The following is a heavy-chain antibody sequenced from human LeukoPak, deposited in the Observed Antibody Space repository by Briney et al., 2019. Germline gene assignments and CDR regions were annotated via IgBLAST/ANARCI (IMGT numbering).Heavy chain of an antibody. CDR2: INTDTRNP. CDR3: ARTYFYGSGSYRVDY. CDR1: GYTFTTYA. J-gene: IGHJ4*02. V-gene: IGHV7-4-1*02. D-gene: IGHD3-10*01. Sequence: GASVKVSCKASGYTFTTYAMNWVRQAPGQGLEWMGWINTDTRNPTYAQGFTGRFVFSLDTSVSTAYLQINSLKAEDTAVYHCARTYFYGSGSYRVDYWGQGTLVTVSS.